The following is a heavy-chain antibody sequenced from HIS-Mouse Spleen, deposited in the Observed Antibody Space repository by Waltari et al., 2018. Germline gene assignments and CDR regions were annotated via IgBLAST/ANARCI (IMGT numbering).Heavy chain of an antibody. CDR2: LWYDGSNK. D-gene: IGHD6-19*01. CDR3: ARRLVGNDAFDI. CDR1: GFTFSSYG. Sequence: QVQLVESGGGVVQPGRSLRLSCAASGFTFSSYGMHWVRQAPGKGLEWLAVLWYDGSNKYYADSVKGRLTISRDNSKNTLYLQMNSLRAEDTAVYYCARRLVGNDAFDIWGQGTMVTVSS. J-gene: IGHJ3*02. V-gene: IGHV3-33*01.